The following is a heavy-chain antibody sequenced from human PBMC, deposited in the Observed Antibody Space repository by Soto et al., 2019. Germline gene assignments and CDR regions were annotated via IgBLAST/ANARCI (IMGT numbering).Heavy chain of an antibody. D-gene: IGHD3-3*01. CDR3: ARHSTPDYDFWSGYYGYGMDV. Sequence: EESLKISCMGSAYSFTSYWIGWVRQMPGKGLEWMGIIYPGDSDTRYSPSFQGQVTISADKSISTAYLQWSSLKASDTAMYYCARHSTPDYDFWSGYYGYGMDVWGKGTTVTVSS. V-gene: IGHV5-51*01. CDR1: AYSFTSYW. CDR2: IYPGDSDT. J-gene: IGHJ6*04.